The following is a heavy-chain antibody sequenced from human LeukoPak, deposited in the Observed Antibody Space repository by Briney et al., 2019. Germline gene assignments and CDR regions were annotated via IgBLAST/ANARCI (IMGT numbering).Heavy chain of an antibody. CDR2: IKQDGSEK. Sequence: AGGSLRLSCTASGFTFSNYAMNWVRQAPGKGLEWVANIKQDGSEKYYVDSVKGRFTISRDNAKNSLYLQMNSLRAEDTAVYYCARVEMVYAVVDYWGQGTLVTVSS. D-gene: IGHD2-8*01. CDR3: ARVEMVYAVVDY. CDR1: GFTFSNYA. J-gene: IGHJ4*02. V-gene: IGHV3-7*01.